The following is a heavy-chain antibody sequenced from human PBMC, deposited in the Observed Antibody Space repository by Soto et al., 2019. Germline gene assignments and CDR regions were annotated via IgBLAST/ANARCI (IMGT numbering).Heavy chain of an antibody. CDR1: GYTFTSYY. V-gene: IGHV1-46*01. D-gene: IGHD1-7*01. CDR3: ATRNPELYYYYYYGMDV. CDR2: INPSGGST. Sequence: GASVKVSCKASGYTFTSYYMHWVRQAPGQGLEWMGIINPSGGSTSYAQKFQGRVTMTRDTSTSTVYMELSSLRSEDTAVYYCATRNPELYYYYYYGMDVWGQGTTVTVSS. J-gene: IGHJ6*02.